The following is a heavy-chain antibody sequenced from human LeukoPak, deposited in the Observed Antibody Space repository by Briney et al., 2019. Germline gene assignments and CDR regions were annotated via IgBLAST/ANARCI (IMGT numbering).Heavy chain of an antibody. D-gene: IGHD3-10*01. CDR2: INHSGST. CDR1: GGSFSGYY. J-gene: IGHJ4*02. Sequence: SETLSLTCAVYGGSFSGYYWSWIRQPPGKGLEWIGEINHSGSTNYNPSLKSRVTISVDTSKNQFSLKLSSVTAADTAVYYCARRRRYYYGSGSYFFDWWGQGTLVPVSS. V-gene: IGHV4-34*01. CDR3: ARRRRYYYGSGSYFFDW.